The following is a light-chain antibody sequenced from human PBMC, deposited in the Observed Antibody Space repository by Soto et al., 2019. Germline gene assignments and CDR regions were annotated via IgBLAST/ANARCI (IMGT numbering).Light chain of an antibody. CDR3: QQSYSTPPIP. J-gene: IGKJ5*01. Sequence: DIVMTHSPLSLPVTPGQPPYISCRSSQSLLHSNGCNDLDWYLHKPRQSPQLLIYAASSLQSGVPSSFSGSGSATDFTLTISSLKTQDLATYYCQQSYSTPPIPFGQGTRLEIK. CDR1: QSLLHSNGCND. V-gene: IGKV2-28*01. CDR2: AAS.